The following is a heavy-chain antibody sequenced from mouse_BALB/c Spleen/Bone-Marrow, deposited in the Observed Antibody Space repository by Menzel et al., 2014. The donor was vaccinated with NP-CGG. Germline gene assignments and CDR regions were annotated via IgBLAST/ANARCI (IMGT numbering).Heavy chain of an antibody. CDR3: AGDGAY. Sequence: EVKLVESGAELVKPGASVKLSCTASGFNIKDTYMHWVKRRPEQGLEWIGRIDPANGNTKYDPKFQGKATITADTSSNTAYLQLSSLTSEDTAVYYCAGDGAYWGQGTLVTVSA. D-gene: IGHD3-3*01. CDR1: GFNIKDTY. J-gene: IGHJ3*01. CDR2: IDPANGNT. V-gene: IGHV14-3*02.